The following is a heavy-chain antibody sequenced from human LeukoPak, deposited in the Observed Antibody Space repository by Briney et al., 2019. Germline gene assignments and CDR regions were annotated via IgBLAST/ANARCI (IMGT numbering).Heavy chain of an antibody. D-gene: IGHD5-12*01. J-gene: IGHJ4*02. V-gene: IGHV1-69*13. CDR1: GGTFSSYA. CDR2: IIPIFGTA. CDR3: ARTPAWLPDDPGAFDY. Sequence: SVKVSCKASGGTFSSYAISWVRQAPGQGLEWMGGIIPIFGTANYAQKFQGRVTITADESTSTAYMELSSLRSEDTAVYYCARTPAWLPDDPGAFDYWDQGTLVTVSS.